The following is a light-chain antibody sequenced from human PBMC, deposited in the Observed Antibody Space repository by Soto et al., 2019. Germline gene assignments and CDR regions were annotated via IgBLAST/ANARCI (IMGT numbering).Light chain of an antibody. Sequence: QSALTQPPSASGSPGQSVTISCTGTKNDIGVYDFVSWYQHHPGKAPRLIIYEVVQRPSGVPDRFSGSKSGNTASLTVSGLKAADEGDYFGKSYAGSKTYVFGSGTKITVL. CDR3: KSYAGSKTYV. CDR2: EVV. V-gene: IGLV2-8*01. J-gene: IGLJ1*01. CDR1: KNDIGVYDF.